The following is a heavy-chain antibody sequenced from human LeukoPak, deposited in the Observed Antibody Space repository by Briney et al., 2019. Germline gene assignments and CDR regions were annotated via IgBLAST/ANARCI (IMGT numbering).Heavy chain of an antibody. D-gene: IGHD3-3*01. Sequence: QPGGSLRLSCAASGFTFSSYAMSWVRQAPGKGLEWVSVIYSGGSTYYADSVKGRFTISRDNSKNTLYLQMNSLRAEDTAVYYCARVGAYFWSGYHLPYYFDYWGQGTLVTVSS. CDR3: ARVGAYFWSGYHLPYYFDY. CDR1: GFTFSSYA. J-gene: IGHJ4*02. CDR2: IYSGGST. V-gene: IGHV3-66*01.